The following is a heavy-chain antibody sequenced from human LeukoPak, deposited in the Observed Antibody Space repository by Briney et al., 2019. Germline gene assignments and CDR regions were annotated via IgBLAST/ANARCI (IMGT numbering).Heavy chain of an antibody. Sequence: PSETLSLTCTVSGGSISSGGYYWSWIRQPPGKGLEWIGYIYHSGSTYYNPSLKSRVTISVDRSKNQFSLKLSSVTAADTAVYYCASTTMVRGVRYDAFDIWGQGTMVTVSS. D-gene: IGHD3-10*01. CDR3: ASTTMVRGVRYDAFDI. CDR1: GGSISSGGYY. J-gene: IGHJ3*02. V-gene: IGHV4-30-2*01. CDR2: IYHSGST.